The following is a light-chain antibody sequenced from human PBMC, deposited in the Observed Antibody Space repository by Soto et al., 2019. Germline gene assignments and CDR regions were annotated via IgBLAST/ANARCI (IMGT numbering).Light chain of an antibody. Sequence: QSALTQPPSASGSPGQSVTISCTGTSSDVGGYNYVSWYQQHPGKAPKLMIYEVSERPSGVSDRFSGSKSGNTASLTVSGLQAEDEADYYCSSYGGSNNLVFGGGTKLTVL. CDR1: SSDVGGYNY. CDR2: EVS. J-gene: IGLJ2*01. V-gene: IGLV2-8*01. CDR3: SSYGGSNNLV.